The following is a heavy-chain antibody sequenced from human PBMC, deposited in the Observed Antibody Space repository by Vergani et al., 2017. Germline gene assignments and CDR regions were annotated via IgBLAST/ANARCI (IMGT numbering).Heavy chain of an antibody. J-gene: IGHJ4*02. CDR1: GGSFSSGGYY. D-gene: IGHD3-10*01. Sequence: QVQLQQWGAGLLKPSETLSLTCAVYGGSFSSGGYYWSWIRQHPGKGLEWIGYIYYSGSTYYNPSLKSRVTISVDTSKNQFSLKLSSVTAADTAVYYCARGFEYYFDYWGQGTLVTVSS. CDR2: IYYSGST. CDR3: ARGFEYYFDY. V-gene: IGHV4-31*11.